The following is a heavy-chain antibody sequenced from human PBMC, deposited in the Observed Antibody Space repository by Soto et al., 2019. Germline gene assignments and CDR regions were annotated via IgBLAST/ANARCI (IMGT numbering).Heavy chain of an antibody. V-gene: IGHV4-31*03. CDR3: ARDRGDIVVVPAARGNYMDV. Sequence: SETLSLTCTVSGGSISSGGYYWSWIRQHPGKGLEWIGYIYYSGSTYYNPSLKSRVTISVDTSKNQFSLKLSSVTAADTAVYYCARDRGDIVVVPAARGNYMDVWGKGNTVTVSS. D-gene: IGHD2-2*01. CDR1: GGSISSGGYY. J-gene: IGHJ6*03. CDR2: IYYSGST.